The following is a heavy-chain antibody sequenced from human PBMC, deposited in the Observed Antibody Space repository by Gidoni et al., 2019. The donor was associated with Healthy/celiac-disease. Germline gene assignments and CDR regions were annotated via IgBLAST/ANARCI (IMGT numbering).Heavy chain of an antibody. CDR3: AKPLFLEWLFDPEDAFDI. D-gene: IGHD3-3*01. CDR1: GFTFRSYA. Sequence: QVQLVESGGGVVQPGRSLRLSCAASGFTFRSYAMHWVRQAPGKGLEWVAVISYDGSNKYYADAVKGRFTISRDNSKNTLYLQMNSLRAEDTAVYYCAKPLFLEWLFDPEDAFDIWGQGTMVTVSS. V-gene: IGHV3-30-3*01. J-gene: IGHJ3*02. CDR2: ISYDGSNK.